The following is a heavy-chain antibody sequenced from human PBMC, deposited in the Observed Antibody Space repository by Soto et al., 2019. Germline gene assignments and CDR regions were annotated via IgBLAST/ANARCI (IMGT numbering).Heavy chain of an antibody. CDR1: GGSISSYY. D-gene: IGHD5-18*01. CDR3: ARRRQLWVLGRWGGYGTDV. J-gene: IGHJ6*02. Sequence: QVQLQESGPGLVKPSETLSLTSTVSGGSISSYYWSWIRQPPGKGLEWIGYIYYSGSTNYNPSLKSRVTISVDTSKNQFSLKLSSVTAADTAVYYCARRRQLWVLGRWGGYGTDVWGQGTTVTVSS. V-gene: IGHV4-59*01. CDR2: IYYSGST.